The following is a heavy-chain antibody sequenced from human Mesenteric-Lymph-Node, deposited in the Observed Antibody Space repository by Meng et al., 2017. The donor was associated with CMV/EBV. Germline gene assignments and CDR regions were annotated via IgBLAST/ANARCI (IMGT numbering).Heavy chain of an antibody. Sequence: GGSLRLSCGASGFSFNSYTMNWVRQAPGKGLEWVSSITSGGGFIFYADSVKGRFTISRDNAKNSLYLQMNSLRAEDTAVYYCARLRAGMDVWGQGTTVTVSS. CDR1: GFSFNSYT. J-gene: IGHJ6*02. CDR3: ARLRAGMDV. D-gene: IGHD5-12*01. CDR2: ITSGGGFI. V-gene: IGHV3-21*01.